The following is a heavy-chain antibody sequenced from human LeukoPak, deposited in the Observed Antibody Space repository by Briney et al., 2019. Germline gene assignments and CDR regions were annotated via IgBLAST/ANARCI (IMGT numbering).Heavy chain of an antibody. CDR3: ARDNPSSGMDV. Sequence: PGGSLRLSCAASGFTFNIFAINWVRQAPGKGLEYVSAVSADGGSTYYANSVKGRFTISRDNSKNTLYLQMNSLRAEDTAVYYCARDNPSSGMDVWGQGTTVTVSS. CDR2: VSADGGST. V-gene: IGHV3-64*01. CDR1: GFTFNIFA. D-gene: IGHD1-14*01. J-gene: IGHJ6*02.